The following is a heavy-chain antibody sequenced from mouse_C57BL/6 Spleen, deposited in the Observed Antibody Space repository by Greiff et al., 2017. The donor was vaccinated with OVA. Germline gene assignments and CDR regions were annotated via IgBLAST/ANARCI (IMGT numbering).Heavy chain of an antibody. CDR3: ARDPPSIYYYGSSLYYFDY. Sequence: EVQLQQSGPVLVKPGASVKMSCKASGYTFTDYYMNWVKQSHGKSLEWIGLINPYNGGTSYNQKFKGKATLTVDKSSSTAYMELNSLTSEDSAVYYCARDPPSIYYYGSSLYYFDYWGQGTTLTVSS. CDR1: GYTFTDYY. J-gene: IGHJ2*01. D-gene: IGHD1-1*01. V-gene: IGHV1-19*01. CDR2: INPYNGGT.